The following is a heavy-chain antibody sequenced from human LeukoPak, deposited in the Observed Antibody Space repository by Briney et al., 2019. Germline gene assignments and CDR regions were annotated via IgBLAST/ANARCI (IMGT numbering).Heavy chain of an antibody. Sequence: SETLSLTCAVSGGSITSSKYFWGWIRQPPGKELELIGIISYSGSTDYNTSLKSRVTISTDTSTNQFSLKLTSVTAADTAVYYCAGLGVMVLVYQFEYWGRGTPVTVSS. D-gene: IGHD2-8*01. CDR2: ISYSGST. CDR1: GGSITSSKYF. CDR3: AGLGVMVLVYQFEY. J-gene: IGHJ4*02. V-gene: IGHV4-39*07.